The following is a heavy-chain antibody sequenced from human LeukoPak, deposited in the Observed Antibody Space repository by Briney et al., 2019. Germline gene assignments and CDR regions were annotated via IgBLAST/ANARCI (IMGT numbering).Heavy chain of an antibody. V-gene: IGHV3-73*01. CDR2: IRSKTHSYAT. J-gene: IGHJ4*02. D-gene: IGHD1-7*01. Sequence: QPGGSLRLSCAASGFTFSSYAMHWVRQASGKGLEWVGRIRSKTHSYATTYAASVTGRLSISRDDSKNTAYLQMSSLTTEDTAVYYCTRRSIAPTTTEDYWGQGTLVTVSS. CDR3: TRRSIAPTTTEDY. CDR1: GFTFSSYA.